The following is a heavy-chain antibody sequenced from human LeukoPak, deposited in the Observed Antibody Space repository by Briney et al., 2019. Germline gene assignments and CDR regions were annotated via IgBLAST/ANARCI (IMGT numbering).Heavy chain of an antibody. CDR3: AKDLYGSDWYNYFDP. Sequence: GRSLRLSCAASGFTFSSYGMHWVRQAPGKGLEWVAVISYDGSNKYYADFAKGRFTISRDNSKNTLYLQMNSLTTEDTAVYHCAKDLYGSDWYNYFDPWGQGALVTVSS. D-gene: IGHD6-19*01. CDR2: ISYDGSNK. J-gene: IGHJ5*02. V-gene: IGHV3-30*18. CDR1: GFTFSSYG.